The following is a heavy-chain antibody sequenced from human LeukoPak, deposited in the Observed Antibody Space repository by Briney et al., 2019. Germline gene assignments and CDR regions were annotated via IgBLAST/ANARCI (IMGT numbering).Heavy chain of an antibody. Sequence: PGGSLRLSCAASGFTFSKALMSWVRQVPGKGLEWVGHIKSKRDGGTPDHAAPVKGRFTISRDDSKNTLYLQMNSLENEDTGIYYCTGDRAEAGTTWFDPWGQGTLVTVSS. CDR3: TGDRAEAGTTWFDP. CDR1: GFTFSKAL. CDR2: IKSKRDGGTP. V-gene: IGHV3-15*01. D-gene: IGHD6-19*01. J-gene: IGHJ5*02.